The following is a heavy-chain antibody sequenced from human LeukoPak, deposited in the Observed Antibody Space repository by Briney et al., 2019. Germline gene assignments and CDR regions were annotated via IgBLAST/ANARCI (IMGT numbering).Heavy chain of an antibody. J-gene: IGHJ4*02. CDR3: AKSPTPRLVHPPDY. CDR2: IYSGGKT. V-gene: IGHV3-53*05. Sequence: PGGSLRLSCTVSGFTVSSNSWSWVRQAPGKGLEWVSFIYSGGKTHSSDSVKGRFTISRDNSKNTLYVQMNSLKNEDTAVYYCAKSPTPRLVHPPDYWGQGTLVTVSS. D-gene: IGHD3-16*01. CDR1: GFTVSSNS.